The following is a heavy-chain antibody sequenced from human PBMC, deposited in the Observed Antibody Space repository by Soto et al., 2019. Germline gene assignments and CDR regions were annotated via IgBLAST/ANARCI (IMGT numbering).Heavy chain of an antibody. Sequence: ASVKVSCKASGYTFTDYSMHWVRQAPGQRLEWMGWIHGNNGNTRYSQNFQGRVTITRDTSASTDYMELGSLTSEDTAVYYCARDYLHDSSVHFDYWGQGTLVTVSS. CDR1: GYTFTDYS. V-gene: IGHV1-3*01. J-gene: IGHJ4*02. D-gene: IGHD3-22*01. CDR3: ARDYLHDSSVHFDY. CDR2: IHGNNGNT.